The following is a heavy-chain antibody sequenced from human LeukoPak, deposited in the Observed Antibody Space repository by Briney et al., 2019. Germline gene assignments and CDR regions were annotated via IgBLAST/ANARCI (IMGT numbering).Heavy chain of an antibody. Sequence: GGSLRLSCAASGFTVSSNYMHWVRQAPGKGLVWVSRINSDGSSTSYADSVKGRFTISRDNAKNTLYLQMNSLRAEDTAVYYCARTVPGRWFDYWGQGTLVTVSS. CDR3: ARTVPGRWFDY. V-gene: IGHV3-74*01. J-gene: IGHJ4*02. CDR2: INSDGSST. D-gene: IGHD2-15*01. CDR1: GFTVSSNY.